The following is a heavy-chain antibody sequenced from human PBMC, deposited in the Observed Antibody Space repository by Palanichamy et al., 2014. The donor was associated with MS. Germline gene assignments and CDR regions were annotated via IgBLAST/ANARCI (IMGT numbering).Heavy chain of an antibody. CDR2: INHSGDA. V-gene: IGHV4-34*01. CDR1: GGSFSGYY. CDR3: AREGFTYGLGSWFDP. Sequence: QVQLQQWGAGLLKPSETLSLTCAVYGGSFSGYYWSWIRLPPGKGLEWIGEINHSGDAKYNPSLKSRVTLLVDTSKNQFSLKLSSVTAADTSLYFCAREGFTYGLGSWFDPWGQGTLVTVSS. J-gene: IGHJ5*02. D-gene: IGHD3-10*01.